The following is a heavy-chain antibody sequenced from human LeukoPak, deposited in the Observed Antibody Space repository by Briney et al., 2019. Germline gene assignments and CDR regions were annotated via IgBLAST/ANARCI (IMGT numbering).Heavy chain of an antibody. CDR3: ARDPSYSSSWNDY. J-gene: IGHJ4*02. CDR2: ISSSSSYI. Sequence: GRSLRLSCAASGFTFSSYSMNWVRQAPGKGLEWVSSISSSSSYIYYADSVKGRFTISRDNAKNSLYLQMNSLRAEDTAVYYCARDPSYSSSWNDYWGQGTLVTVSS. V-gene: IGHV3-21*01. CDR1: GFTFSSYS. D-gene: IGHD6-13*01.